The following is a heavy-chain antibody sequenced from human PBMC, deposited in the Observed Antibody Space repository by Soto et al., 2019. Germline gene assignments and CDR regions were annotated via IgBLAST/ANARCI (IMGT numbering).Heavy chain of an antibody. V-gene: IGHV4-38-2*01. Sequence: SETLSLTCAVSGYSISSGNYWAWIRQPPGRGLEWIGSLYHIGSTHYNTSLKSRVTISVDTSKNHFSLELSSVTAADTATYYCRSSTSCYDESCVDVWGQGTMVTVSS. CDR2: LYHIGST. CDR1: GYSISSGNY. CDR3: RSSTSCYDESCVDV. D-gene: IGHD2-2*01. J-gene: IGHJ6*02.